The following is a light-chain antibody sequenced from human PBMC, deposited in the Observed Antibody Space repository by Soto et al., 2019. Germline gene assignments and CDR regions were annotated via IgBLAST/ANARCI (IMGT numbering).Light chain of an antibody. Sequence: VLTQPPSASGTPGQRVTISCSGSSSNIARNTVNWYEQLPGTAPKLLIYSNNQRPSGVPDRFSGSKSGTSASLAISGLQSEDEADYYCAAWDDSLNGYVFGTGTKVTVL. V-gene: IGLV1-44*01. CDR3: AAWDDSLNGYV. CDR2: SNN. CDR1: SSNIARNT. J-gene: IGLJ1*01.